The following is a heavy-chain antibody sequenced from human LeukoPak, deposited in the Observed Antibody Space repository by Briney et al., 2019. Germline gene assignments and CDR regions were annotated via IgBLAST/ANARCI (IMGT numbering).Heavy chain of an antibody. D-gene: IGHD3-3*01. V-gene: IGHV1-18*01. CDR3: ARDFGVVIAARVYYYGMDV. Sequence: ASVRVSSMASGYTFTISGISWVREAPGQGLEWMGWISAHNGNTNYAQKLQGRVTMTTDTSTSTAYMELRSLRSDDTAVYYCARDFGVVIAARVYYYGMDVWGQGTTVTVSS. J-gene: IGHJ6*02. CDR2: ISAHNGNT. CDR1: GYTFTISG.